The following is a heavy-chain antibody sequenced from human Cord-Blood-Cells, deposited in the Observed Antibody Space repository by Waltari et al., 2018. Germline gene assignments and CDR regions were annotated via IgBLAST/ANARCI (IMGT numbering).Heavy chain of an antibody. CDR3: ARDSLVVYGFYWYFDL. CDR2: ISSSSSYI. J-gene: IGHJ2*01. Sequence: EVQLVESGGGLVKPGGSLRLSCAASAFTFSSYSMNWVRQAPGKGLEWVSSISSSSSYIYYADSVKGRFTISRDNAKNSLYLQMNSLRAEDTAVYYCARDSLVVYGFYWYFDLWGRGTLVTVSS. CDR1: AFTFSSYS. V-gene: IGHV3-21*01. D-gene: IGHD2-8*02.